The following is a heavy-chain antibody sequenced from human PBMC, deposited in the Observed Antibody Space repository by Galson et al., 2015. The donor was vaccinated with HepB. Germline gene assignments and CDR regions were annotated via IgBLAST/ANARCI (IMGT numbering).Heavy chain of an antibody. CDR3: ARQRRPTYCGGDCRLGPFDAFDI. CDR1: GYSFTSYW. J-gene: IGHJ3*02. Sequence: QSGAEVKKPGESLKISCKGSGYSFTSYWIGWVRQMPGKGLEWMGIIYPGDSDTRYSPSFQGQVTISADKSISTAYLQWSSLKASDTAMYYCARQRRPTYCGGDCRLGPFDAFDIWGQGTMVTVSS. V-gene: IGHV5-51*01. CDR2: IYPGDSDT. D-gene: IGHD2-21*02.